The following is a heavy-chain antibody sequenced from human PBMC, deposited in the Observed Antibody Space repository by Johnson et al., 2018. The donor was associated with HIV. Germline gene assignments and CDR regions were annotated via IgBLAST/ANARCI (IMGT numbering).Heavy chain of an antibody. CDR1: RFIFSDYY. V-gene: IGHV3-11*04. CDR3: AKDPVGATWAFDI. Sequence: QMQLVESGGGVVQPGGSLRLSCAASRFIFSDYYMSWIRQAPGKGLEWVSYISSSGSSIYYADSVKGRFTISRDNAKNSLYLQMNSLRAEDTAVYYCAKDPVGATWAFDIWGQGTMVTVSS. J-gene: IGHJ3*02. D-gene: IGHD1-26*01. CDR2: ISSSGSSI.